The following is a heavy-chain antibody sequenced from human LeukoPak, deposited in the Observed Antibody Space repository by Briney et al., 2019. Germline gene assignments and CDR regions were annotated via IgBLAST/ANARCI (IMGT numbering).Heavy chain of an antibody. J-gene: IGHJ4*02. CDR2: IYYSGGT. D-gene: IGHD6-19*01. CDR1: GGSISSSSYY. CDR3: ARLEQWLGIDY. V-gene: IGHV4-39*01. Sequence: PSETLSLTCTVSGGSISSSSYYWGWIRQPPGKGLEWIGSIYYSGGTYYNPSLKSRVTISVDTSKNQFSLKLSSVTAADTAVYCCARLEQWLGIDYWGQGTLVTVSS.